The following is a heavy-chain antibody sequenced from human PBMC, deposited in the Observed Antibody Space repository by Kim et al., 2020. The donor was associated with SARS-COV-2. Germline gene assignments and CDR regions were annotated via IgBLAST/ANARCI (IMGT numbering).Heavy chain of an antibody. Sequence: YADPVKGRFTISRDSSKRTLYLQMNRLGAEDTAIYYCAKRMDGMYYFDYWGPGTLVTVSS. J-gene: IGHJ4*02. D-gene: IGHD1-26*01. CDR3: AKRMDGMYYFDY. V-gene: IGHV3-23*01.